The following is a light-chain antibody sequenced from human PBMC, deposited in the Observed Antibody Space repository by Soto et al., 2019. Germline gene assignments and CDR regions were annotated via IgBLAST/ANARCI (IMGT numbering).Light chain of an antibody. CDR1: QTILYSSNNKNY. Sequence: DIVMTQSPDSLAVSLGERATINCKSRQTILYSSNNKNYLAWYQQKPGQPPKLLIYWASTRESGVPDRFSGSGSGTDFTLTISSLQAEDVAVYYCQQYYNTPWTFGQGTKVDNK. J-gene: IGKJ1*01. V-gene: IGKV4-1*01. CDR2: WAS. CDR3: QQYYNTPWT.